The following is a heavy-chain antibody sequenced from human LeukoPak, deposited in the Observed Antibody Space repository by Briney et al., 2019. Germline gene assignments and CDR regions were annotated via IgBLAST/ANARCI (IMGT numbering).Heavy chain of an antibody. Sequence: GGSLRLSCAASGFTFSRNAMNWVRQAPGKGLEWVSFISSSSNYMSYADSVKGRFTISRDNAKNSLYLQTNSLRAEDTAVYYCARPLDSSNNYFDYWGQGTLVTVSA. D-gene: IGHD6-13*01. CDR3: ARPLDSSNNYFDY. CDR1: GFTFSRNA. CDR2: ISSSSNYM. J-gene: IGHJ4*02. V-gene: IGHV3-21*01.